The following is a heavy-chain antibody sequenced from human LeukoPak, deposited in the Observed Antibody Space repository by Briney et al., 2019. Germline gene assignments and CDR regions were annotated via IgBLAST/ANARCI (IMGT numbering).Heavy chain of an antibody. CDR2: IRFDGGNE. Sequence: GGSLRLSCAASDFTFSDYGMHWVRQAPGKGLEWVAFIRFDGGNEIYGDSVKGRFTISRDDSKDTLYLQMNSLSAEDTAVYFCAKVGYSTSWYYLDFWGQGTLVTVSS. V-gene: IGHV3-30*02. CDR3: AKVGYSTSWYYLDF. D-gene: IGHD6-13*01. J-gene: IGHJ4*02. CDR1: DFTFSDYG.